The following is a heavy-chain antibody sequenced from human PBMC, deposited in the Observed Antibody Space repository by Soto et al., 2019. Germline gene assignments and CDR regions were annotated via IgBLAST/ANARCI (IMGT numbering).Heavy chain of an antibody. Sequence: GAAVKVSCKASGYTFTSYGISWVRQAPGQGLEWMGWISAYNGNTNYAQKLQGRVTMTTDTSTSTAYMGLRSLRSDDTAVYYCARLSDSRPSSGMDVWGQGTTVTVYS. CDR3: ARLSDSRPSSGMDV. J-gene: IGHJ6*02. CDR1: GYTFTSYG. CDR2: ISAYNGNT. D-gene: IGHD6-6*01. V-gene: IGHV1-18*01.